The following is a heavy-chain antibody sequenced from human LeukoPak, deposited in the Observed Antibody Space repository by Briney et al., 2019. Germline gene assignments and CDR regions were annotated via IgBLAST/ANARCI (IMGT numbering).Heavy chain of an antibody. V-gene: IGHV1-18*01. CDR1: GYTFTNYG. CDR3: ARDRSPRHYYDTSDYHGAAEY. J-gene: IGHJ4*02. Sequence: ASVKVSCKASGYTFTNYGINWVRQAPGQGLEWMGWISGYNGYTKYAQKLQGRVTMTTDTSTSTAYMELRSLRSDDTAMYYCARDRSPRHYYDTSDYHGAAEYWGQGTLVTVSS. CDR2: ISGYNGYT. D-gene: IGHD3-22*01.